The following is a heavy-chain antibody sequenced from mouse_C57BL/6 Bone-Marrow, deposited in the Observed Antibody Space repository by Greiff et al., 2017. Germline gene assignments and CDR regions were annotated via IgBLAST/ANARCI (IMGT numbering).Heavy chain of an antibody. CDR3: ALYDYTWFAY. CDR2: IHPNSGST. D-gene: IGHD2-4*01. Sequence: QVQLQQPGAELVKPGASVKLSCKASGYTFTSYWMHWVKQRPGQGLEWIGMIHPNSGSTNYNEKFKSKATLTVDKSSSTAYMQLSSLTSEDSAVYYCALYDYTWFAYWGQGTLVTVSA. J-gene: IGHJ3*01. V-gene: IGHV1-64*01. CDR1: GYTFTSYW.